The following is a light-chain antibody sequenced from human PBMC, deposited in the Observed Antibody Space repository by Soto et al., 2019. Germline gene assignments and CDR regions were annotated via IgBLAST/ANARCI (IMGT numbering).Light chain of an antibody. J-gene: IGLJ1*01. CDR1: SSDVGAYDY. Sequence: QSALTQPASVSGSPGQSIAISRTGTSSDVGAYDYVSWYQQHPGKAPKVMIYDVSNRPSGVSNRFSGSKSDNTASLTISGLQAEDEADYYYSSYTSSSTYVFGTGTKVTVL. V-gene: IGLV2-14*01. CDR2: DVS. CDR3: SSYTSSSTYV.